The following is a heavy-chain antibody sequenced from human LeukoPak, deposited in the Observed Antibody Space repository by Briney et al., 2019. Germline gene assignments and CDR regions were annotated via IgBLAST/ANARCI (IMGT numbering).Heavy chain of an antibody. V-gene: IGHV4-59*08. CDR3: ARHGGPTRGGWFDP. CDR1: GDSISTYY. J-gene: IGHJ5*02. D-gene: IGHD1-26*01. CDR2: IYYIGST. Sequence: SETLSLTCTVSGDSISTYYWSWIRQPPGKGLEWIGYIYYIGSTNYNPSLKSRVTMSVDTSKTQLSLKLTSATAADTAVYYCARHGGPTRGGWFDPWGQGTLVTVSS.